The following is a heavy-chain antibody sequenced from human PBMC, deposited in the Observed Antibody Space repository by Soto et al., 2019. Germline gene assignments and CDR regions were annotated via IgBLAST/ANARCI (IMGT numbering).Heavy chain of an antibody. V-gene: IGHV3-30-3*01. D-gene: IGHD2-8*01. J-gene: IGHJ6*02. CDR2: ISYDGSNK. Sequence: GGSLRLSCAGSGFTFSNYAMHWVRQAPGKGLEWVAVISYDGSNKYYADSVKGRFTISRDNSKNTLYLQMNSLRAEDTAVYYCARELDIALMVYGISNGMDVWGQGSTVTVSS. CDR1: GFTFSNYA. CDR3: ARELDIALMVYGISNGMDV.